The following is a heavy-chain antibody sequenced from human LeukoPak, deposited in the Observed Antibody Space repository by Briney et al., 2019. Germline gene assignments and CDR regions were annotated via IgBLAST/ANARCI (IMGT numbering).Heavy chain of an antibody. Sequence: SETLSLTCAVYGASFNVYYWTWIRQPPGKGLEWIGEINHIGSTNYNPSLKSRVTISVDTSKNQFSLKLTSVTAADAAIYYCARGPNSTGWYPHWGQGTLVTVSS. J-gene: IGHJ4*02. CDR1: GASFNVYY. CDR3: ARGPNSTGWYPH. V-gene: IGHV4-34*01. CDR2: INHIGST. D-gene: IGHD6-19*01.